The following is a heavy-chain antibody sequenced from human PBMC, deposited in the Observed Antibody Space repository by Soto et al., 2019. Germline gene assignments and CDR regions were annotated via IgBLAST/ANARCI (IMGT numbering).Heavy chain of an antibody. CDR1: GGSISSSSDY. Sequence: PSETLSLTCTVSGGSISSSSDYRGWIRQPPGRGLEWIGRVFYSGGTYYYPSLKSRVTISVDTSKNQFSLKLSSVTAADTAVYYCARHMSATNFDYWGQGTLVTVSS. J-gene: IGHJ4*02. CDR2: VFYSGGT. D-gene: IGHD2-21*01. V-gene: IGHV4-39*01. CDR3: ARHMSATNFDY.